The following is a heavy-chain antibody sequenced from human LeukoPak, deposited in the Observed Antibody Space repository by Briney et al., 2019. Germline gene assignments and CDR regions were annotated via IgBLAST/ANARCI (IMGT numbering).Heavy chain of an antibody. CDR2: IYHSGST. D-gene: IGHD3-22*01. Sequence: SETLSLTCAVSGYSISSGYYWGWIRQPPGKGLEGIGSIYHSGSTYYNPSLKSRVTISVDTSKNQFSLKLSSVTAADTAVYYCARQGYYYDSSGYEGWAFDIWGQGTMVTVSS. CDR3: ARQGYYYDSSGYEGWAFDI. J-gene: IGHJ3*02. CDR1: GYSISSGYY. V-gene: IGHV4-38-2*01.